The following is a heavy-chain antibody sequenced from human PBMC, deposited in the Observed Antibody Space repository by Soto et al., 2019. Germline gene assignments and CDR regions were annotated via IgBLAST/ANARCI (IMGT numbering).Heavy chain of an antibody. CDR2: INHSGRV. D-gene: IGHD3-22*01. Sequence: SETLSVTCAVYGGSFIGHSWTWIRQSPGKGLEWIGDINHSGRVNYSPSLKSRVTISLDTSKNQFSLTLSAVTAADTAMYYCSTRAYDTNGYYRFDPWGQGTPVTVSS. V-gene: IGHV4-34*01. CDR1: GGSFIGHS. J-gene: IGHJ5*01. CDR3: STRAYDTNGYYRFDP.